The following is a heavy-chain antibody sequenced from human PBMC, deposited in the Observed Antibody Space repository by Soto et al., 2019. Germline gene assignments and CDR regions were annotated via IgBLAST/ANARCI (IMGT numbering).Heavy chain of an antibody. J-gene: IGHJ5*02. Sequence: ALLKVSRKPSGHTLPKLLIHKVRLGPGKGLEWMGGFDPEDGETIYAQKFQGRVTMTEDTSTDTAYMELSSLRSEDTAVYYCATMGATYLYPWFDPWGQGTLVTVSS. V-gene: IGHV1-24*01. CDR1: GHTLPKLL. D-gene: IGHD1-26*01. CDR3: ATMGATYLYPWFDP. CDR2: FDPEDGET.